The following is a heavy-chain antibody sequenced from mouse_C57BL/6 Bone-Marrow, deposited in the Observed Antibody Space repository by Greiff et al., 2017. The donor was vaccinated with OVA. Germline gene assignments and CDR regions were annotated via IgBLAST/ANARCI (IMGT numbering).Heavy chain of an antibody. Sequence: QVQLQQPGAELVKPGASVKLSCKASGYTFTSYWMHWVKQRPGQGLEWIGMIHPNSGSTNYNEKFKSKATLTVDKSSSTAYMQLSSLTSEDSAVYYCARTGPNYYGSSLYAMDYWGQGTSVTVSS. CDR1: GYTFTSYW. CDR2: IHPNSGST. D-gene: IGHD1-1*01. CDR3: ARTGPNYYGSSLYAMDY. J-gene: IGHJ4*01. V-gene: IGHV1-64*01.